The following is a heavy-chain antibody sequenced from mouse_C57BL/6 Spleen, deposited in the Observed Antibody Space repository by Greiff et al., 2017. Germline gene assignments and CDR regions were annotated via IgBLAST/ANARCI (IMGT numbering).Heavy chain of an antibody. V-gene: IGHV1-72*01. D-gene: IGHD2-5*01. CDR3: ARGTYYSNYEGYYAMDY. CDR1: GYTFTSYW. J-gene: IGHJ4*01. CDR2: IDPNSGGT. Sequence: QVQLQQPGAELVKPGASVTLSCKASGYTFTSYWMHWVKQRPGRGLEWIGRIDPNSGGTKYNEKFKSKATLTVDKPSSTAYMQLSSLTSEDSAVYYGARGTYYSNYEGYYAMDYWGQGTSVTVSS.